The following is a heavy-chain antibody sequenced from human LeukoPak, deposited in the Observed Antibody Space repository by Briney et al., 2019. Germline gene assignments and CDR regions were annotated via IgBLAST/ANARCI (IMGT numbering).Heavy chain of an antibody. Sequence: ASVKVSCKASGYTFTGYYMHWVRQAPGQGLEWMGWINPNSAGTNYAQKFQGRVTMTRDTSISTAYMELSRLRSDDTAVYYCAIYARGSYGSFDYWGQGTLVTVSS. D-gene: IGHD1-26*01. CDR3: AIYARGSYGSFDY. CDR2: INPNSAGT. CDR1: GYTFTGYY. V-gene: IGHV1-2*02. J-gene: IGHJ4*02.